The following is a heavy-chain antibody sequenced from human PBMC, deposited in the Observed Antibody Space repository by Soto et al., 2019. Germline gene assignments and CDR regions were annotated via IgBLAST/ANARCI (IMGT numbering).Heavy chain of an antibody. D-gene: IGHD2-21*02. CDR2: LYWDDDK. CDR3: ALSRCGGYCCGSYSFHYYYGLDG. Sequence: SGPTLVNPTQTLTLTCTFSGFSLTTGGVGGGWIRQPPGKALEWLALLYWDDDKRYSPSLKSRLTVTKDTSKNQVLLTITNMDRVDPAIYYCALSRCGGYCCGSYSFHYYYGLDGWGQGTKVTVSS. V-gene: IGHV2-5*02. CDR1: GFSLTTGGVG. J-gene: IGHJ6*02.